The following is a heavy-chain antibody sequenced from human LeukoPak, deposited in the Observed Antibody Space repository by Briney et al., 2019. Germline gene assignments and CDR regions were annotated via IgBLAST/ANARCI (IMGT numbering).Heavy chain of an antibody. D-gene: IGHD2-2*01. Sequence: PGGSLRLSCAASGFTFSNYWMHWVRHAPGKGLVWVSRINSDGSSTSYADSVKGRFTISRDNAKNTMYLQMNSLRAEDTAVYYCARGGVVPTAINWFDPWGQGTLVTVSS. CDR3: ARGGVVPTAINWFDP. V-gene: IGHV3-74*01. CDR2: INSDGSST. CDR1: GFTFSNYW. J-gene: IGHJ5*02.